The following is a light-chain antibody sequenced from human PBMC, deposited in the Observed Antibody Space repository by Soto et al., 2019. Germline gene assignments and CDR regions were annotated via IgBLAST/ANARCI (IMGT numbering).Light chain of an antibody. Sequence: IPLPQSPTPLSASLGDRVTIPFLASQGIDTSLAWYQQKPGKAPKLLIYAASNFQSGVPSRFSGSGSGTHFTLTISSLQPEDFATYYCQQLHGYPITFGQGTRLEIK. CDR3: QQLHGYPIT. V-gene: IGKV1-9*01. J-gene: IGKJ5*01. CDR1: QGIDTS. CDR2: AAS.